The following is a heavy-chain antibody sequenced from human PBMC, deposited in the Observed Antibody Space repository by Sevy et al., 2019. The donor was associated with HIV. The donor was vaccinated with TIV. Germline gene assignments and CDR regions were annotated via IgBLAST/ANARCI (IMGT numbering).Heavy chain of an antibody. Sequence: SETLSLTCTVSGGSISSSSYYWGWIRQPPGKGLDWIGSLYSTGSTSYNPSLRSRATVSADTSKNQFSLKLDSVTAADTAVYYCATPRAIGSSEGTGGYFDLWGRGTLVTVSS. CDR2: LYSTGST. D-gene: IGHD6-6*01. CDR1: GGSISSSSYY. CDR3: ATPRAIGSSEGTGGYFDL. J-gene: IGHJ2*01. V-gene: IGHV4-39*01.